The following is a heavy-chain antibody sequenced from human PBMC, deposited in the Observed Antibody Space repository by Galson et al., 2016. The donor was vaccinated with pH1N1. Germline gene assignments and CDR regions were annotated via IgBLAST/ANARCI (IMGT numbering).Heavy chain of an antibody. Sequence: SVKVSCKASGYTFTDYYIHWVRQAPGKGLEWMGWINPNSDVTKYAQKVQDRVTMTRETSINTAYMELSGLTSDDAAVYYCARDSKGGSPFHYCGQGTLVTLSS. J-gene: IGHJ4*02. CDR2: INPNSDVT. D-gene: IGHD1-26*01. CDR3: ARDSKGGSPFHY. V-gene: IGHV1-2*02. CDR1: GYTFTDYY.